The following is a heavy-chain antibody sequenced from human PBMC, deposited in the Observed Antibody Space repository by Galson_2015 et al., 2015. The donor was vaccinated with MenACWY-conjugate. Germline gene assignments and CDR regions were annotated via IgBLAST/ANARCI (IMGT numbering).Heavy chain of an antibody. Sequence: SVKVSCKASGGSFSSYAISWVRQAPGQGLEWMGGIIPIFGTANYAQEFQGRVTITADESTSTAYMELSSLRSEDTAVYYCARDGYCSGGSCYSATGRYYYYYYGMDVWGQGTTVTVSS. CDR3: ARDGYCSGGSCYSATGRYYYYYYGMDV. V-gene: IGHV1-69*13. J-gene: IGHJ6*02. D-gene: IGHD2-15*01. CDR1: GGSFSSYA. CDR2: IIPIFGTA.